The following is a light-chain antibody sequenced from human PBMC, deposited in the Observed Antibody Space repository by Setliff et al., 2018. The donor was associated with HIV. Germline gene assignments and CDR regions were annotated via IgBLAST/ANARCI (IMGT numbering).Light chain of an antibody. Sequence: HSALAQPASVSGSPGQSITISCTGTSSDIGGYNYVSWYQQHPGKAPKLMIYEVSNRPSGVSNRFSGSKSGNTAALTISGLQAEDEADYYCTSYTSRFTYVFGTGTKVTVL. CDR3: TSYTSRFTYV. CDR1: SSDIGGYNY. V-gene: IGLV2-14*01. J-gene: IGLJ1*01. CDR2: EVS.